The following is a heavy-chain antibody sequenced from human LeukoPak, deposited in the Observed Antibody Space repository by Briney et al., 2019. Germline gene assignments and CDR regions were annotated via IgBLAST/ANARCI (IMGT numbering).Heavy chain of an antibody. D-gene: IGHD3-3*01. Sequence: GGSLRLSCAASGFTFSSYAMSWVRQPPGKGLEWVAAISGSGGSTYYADSVKGRFTISRDNSKNTPYLQMYSLRAEDTAVYYCGKYQADFWGGYLVWGQGTLVTVSS. V-gene: IGHV3-23*01. CDR2: ISGSGGST. CDR1: GFTFSSYA. J-gene: IGHJ4*01. CDR3: GKYQADFWGGYLV.